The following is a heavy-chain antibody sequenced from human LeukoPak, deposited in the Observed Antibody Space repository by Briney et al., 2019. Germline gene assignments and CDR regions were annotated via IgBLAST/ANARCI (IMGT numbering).Heavy chain of an antibody. CDR1: GYTFTGYY. Sequence: GASVKVSCKASGYTFTGYYMHWVRQATGQGLEWMGWINPNSGGTNYARKFQGRVTMTRDTSINTAYMELSRLRSDDTAVYYCARELLWFGVRFFDYWGQGTLVTVPS. V-gene: IGHV1-2*02. J-gene: IGHJ4*02. CDR2: INPNSGGT. CDR3: ARELLWFGVRFFDY. D-gene: IGHD3-10*01.